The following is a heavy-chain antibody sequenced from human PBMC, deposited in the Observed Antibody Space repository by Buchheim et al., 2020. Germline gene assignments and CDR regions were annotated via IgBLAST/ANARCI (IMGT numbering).Heavy chain of an antibody. Sequence: QVQLVESGGGLVKPGGSLRLSCAASGFTFSDYYMSWIRQAPGKGLEWVSYISSSGSTIYYADSVKGRFTISRDNAKTSRYLQMNSLRDEDTAVYYCARVSGNMDYDFWSGYYTEGYGMDVWGQGTT. V-gene: IGHV3-11*01. CDR2: ISSSGSTI. CDR1: GFTFSDYY. D-gene: IGHD3-3*01. CDR3: ARVSGNMDYDFWSGYYTEGYGMDV. J-gene: IGHJ6*02.